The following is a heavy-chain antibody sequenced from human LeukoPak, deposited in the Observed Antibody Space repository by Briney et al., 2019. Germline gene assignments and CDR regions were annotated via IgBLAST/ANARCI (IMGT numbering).Heavy chain of an antibody. V-gene: IGHV4-4*07. CDR2: FYASGTT. Sequence: SETLSLTCTVSGGSISSHSWSWIRQPAGKGLEWIGRFYASGTTSCNPSLKSRVTMSLDTSKNHLSLNLSSVTAADTAVYYCASDAGWFNPWGQGTQVTVSS. J-gene: IGHJ5*02. CDR3: ASDAGWFNP. CDR1: GGSISSHS.